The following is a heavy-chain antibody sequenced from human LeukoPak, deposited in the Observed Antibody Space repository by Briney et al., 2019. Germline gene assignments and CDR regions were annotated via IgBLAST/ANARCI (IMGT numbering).Heavy chain of an antibody. CDR3: ARAVLPTVVFDY. D-gene: IGHD4-11*01. J-gene: IGHJ4*02. CDR1: GGSFSGYY. V-gene: IGHV4-34*01. Sequence: KPSETLSLTCAVYGGSFSGYYSSWIRQPPGKGLEWIGEINHSGSTNYNPSLKSRVTISVDTSKNQFSLKLSSVTAADTAVYYCARAVLPTVVFDYWGQGTLVTVSS. CDR2: INHSGST.